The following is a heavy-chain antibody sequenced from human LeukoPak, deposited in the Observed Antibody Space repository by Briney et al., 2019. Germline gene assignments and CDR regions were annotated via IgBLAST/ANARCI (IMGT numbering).Heavy chain of an antibody. J-gene: IGHJ4*02. V-gene: IGHV3-53*01. D-gene: IGHD6-19*01. Sequence: GGSLRLSCAASGFTVSSNYMSWVCQAPGKGLEWVSVIYSGGSAYYADSVKGRFTISRDNSKDTLYLQMNSLRAEDTAVYYCARGQYSSGWYFDYWGQGTLVTVSS. CDR2: IYSGGSA. CDR3: ARGQYSSGWYFDY. CDR1: GFTVSSNY.